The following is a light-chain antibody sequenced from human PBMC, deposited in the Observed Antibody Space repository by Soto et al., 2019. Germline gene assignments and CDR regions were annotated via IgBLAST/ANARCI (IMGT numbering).Light chain of an antibody. J-gene: IGKJ2*01. CDR3: QQRGYLPRT. CDR2: DAS. V-gene: IGKV3-11*01. CDR1: EGVGSF. Sequence: VLTQSPATLSLSPGDTATLSCRASEGVGSFLAWYRQKPGQPPRLLIYDASYRANVIPARFSGSGSATEFTLTIISLDPEDFAVYYCQQRGYLPRTFGQGTTLEIK.